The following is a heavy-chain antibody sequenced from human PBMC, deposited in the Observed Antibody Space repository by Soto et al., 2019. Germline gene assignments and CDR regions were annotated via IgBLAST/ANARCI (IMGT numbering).Heavy chain of an antibody. CDR3: ATESGSTYGYFDY. CDR1: GGSVSSDDDY. J-gene: IGHJ4*02. CDR2: ISNSGST. V-gene: IGHV4-30-4*01. Sequence: SETLSLTCTVSGGSVSSDDDYWSWIRRSPGKGLEWIGYISNSGSTGYNPSLKNRLTMSVDRSKDQFTLRLTSVTAADTAVYFCATESGSTYGYFDYWGQGTQVTVSS. D-gene: IGHD5-18*01.